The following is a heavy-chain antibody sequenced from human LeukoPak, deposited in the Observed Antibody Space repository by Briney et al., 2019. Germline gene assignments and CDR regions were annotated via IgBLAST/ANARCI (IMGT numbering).Heavy chain of an antibody. Sequence: GGSLRLSCSASGFTFSSYAMHWVRQAPGKGLEYVSAISSSGGSTYYADLVKGRFTISRDNTKNTLFLQMSSLRPEDTAVYFCVKERSGGFFDYWGQGTLVTVSS. CDR3: VKERSGGFFDY. CDR2: ISSSGGST. J-gene: IGHJ4*02. V-gene: IGHV3-64D*09. CDR1: GFTFSSYA. D-gene: IGHD1-26*01.